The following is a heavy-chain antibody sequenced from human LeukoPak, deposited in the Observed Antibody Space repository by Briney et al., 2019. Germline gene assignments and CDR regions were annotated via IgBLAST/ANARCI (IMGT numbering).Heavy chain of an antibody. CDR2: ISSSSSYI. D-gene: IGHD1-14*01. CDR1: GFTFSSYS. CDR3: ASSLAPGGRFRDYYFDY. J-gene: IGHJ4*02. V-gene: IGHV3-21*01. Sequence: VGSLRLSCAASGFTFSSYSMNWVRQAPGKGLEWVSSISSSSSYIYYADSVKGRFTISRDNAKNSLYLQMDSLRAEDTAVYYCASSLAPGGRFRDYYFDYWGQGTLVTVSS.